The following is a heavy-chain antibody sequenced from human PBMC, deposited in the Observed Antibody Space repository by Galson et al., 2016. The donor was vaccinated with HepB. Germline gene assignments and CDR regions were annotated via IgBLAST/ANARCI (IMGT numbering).Heavy chain of an antibody. V-gene: IGHV4/OR15-8*02. Sequence: SGDSFTKDKWWSWVRQSPGKGLEWIGEIYYQGNNNSNPSLESRLTISINKTKKQFSLRLTSLTAADTAVYYCARLKGPSGWSFGFDHWGQGILVTVSS. D-gene: IGHD6-19*01. CDR2: IYYQGNN. CDR1: GDSFTKDKW. CDR3: ARLKGPSGWSFGFDH. J-gene: IGHJ4*02.